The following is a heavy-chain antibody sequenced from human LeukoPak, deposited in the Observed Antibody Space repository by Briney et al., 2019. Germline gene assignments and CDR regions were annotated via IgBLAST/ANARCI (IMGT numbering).Heavy chain of an antibody. D-gene: IGHD3-10*01. CDR2: IIGSGSVT. CDR1: GFTFSDYY. V-gene: IGHV3-11*04. Sequence: GGSLRLSCATSGFTFSDYYMTWIRQAPGKGLEWVSYIIGSGSVTHYADSVKGRFVISRDNAKNSLYLQMSSLRAEDTAVYYCARDMVRGYYGSGSYYFYYYGMDVWGQGTTVTVSS. J-gene: IGHJ6*02. CDR3: ARDMVRGYYGSGSYYFYYYGMDV.